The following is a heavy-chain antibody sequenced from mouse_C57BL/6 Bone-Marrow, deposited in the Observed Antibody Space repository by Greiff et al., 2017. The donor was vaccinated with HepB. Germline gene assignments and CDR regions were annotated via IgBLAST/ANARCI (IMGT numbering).Heavy chain of an antibody. V-gene: IGHV1-26*01. CDR2: INPNNGGT. CDR1: GYTFTDYY. CDR3: ARVPHYYGSSYYAMGY. D-gene: IGHD1-1*01. J-gene: IGHJ4*01. Sequence: EVKLQQSGPELVKPGASVKISCKASGYTFTDYYMNWVKQSHGKSLEWIGDINPNNGGTSYNQKFKGKATLTVDKSSSTAYMQLRSLTSEDSAVYYCARVPHYYGSSYYAMGYWGQGTSVTVSS.